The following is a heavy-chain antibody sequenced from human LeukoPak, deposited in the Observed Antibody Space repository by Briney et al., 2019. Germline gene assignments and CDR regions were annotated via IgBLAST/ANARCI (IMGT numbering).Heavy chain of an antibody. D-gene: IGHD5-18*01. J-gene: IGHJ4*02. CDR2: IYYSGST. CDR1: GASISSGGDY. CDR3: ASRIGYSYGIDY. Sequence: SETLSLTCTVSGASISSGGDYWSWIRQHPGKGLEWIGYIYYSGSTYYNPSLKSRVTISEDTSKNQFSLKLSSVTAADTAVYYCASRIGYSYGIDYWGQGTLVTVSS. V-gene: IGHV4-31*03.